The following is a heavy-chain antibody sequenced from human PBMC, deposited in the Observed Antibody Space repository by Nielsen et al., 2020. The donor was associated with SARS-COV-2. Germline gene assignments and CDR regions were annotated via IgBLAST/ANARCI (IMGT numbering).Heavy chain of an antibody. CDR2: IKQDGSEK. D-gene: IGHD6-6*01. V-gene: IGHV3-7*01. CDR3: ARGIPANF. Sequence: GESLKISCAASGFTFSSYWMSWVRQAPGKGLEWVANIKQDGSEKYYLDSVKGRFTISRDNAKNSLYLQMNSLRAEDTAVYYCARGIPANFWGQGTLVTVSS. J-gene: IGHJ4*02. CDR1: GFTFSSYW.